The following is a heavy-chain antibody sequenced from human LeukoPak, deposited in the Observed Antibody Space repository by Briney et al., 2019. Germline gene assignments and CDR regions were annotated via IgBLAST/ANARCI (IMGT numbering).Heavy chain of an antibody. CDR1: GFAFNNYA. CDR3: AKTQWKVGATDYFDY. Sequence: PGGSLRLSCAASGFAFNNYAMTWVRQVPGKGLEWVSNINDNGGQRHYADSVKGRFTISRDNSKNTLFLQMDSLRAEDTAVYYCAKTQWKVGATDYFDYWGQGILVTVSS. V-gene: IGHV3-23*01. J-gene: IGHJ4*02. CDR2: INDNGGQR. D-gene: IGHD1-26*01.